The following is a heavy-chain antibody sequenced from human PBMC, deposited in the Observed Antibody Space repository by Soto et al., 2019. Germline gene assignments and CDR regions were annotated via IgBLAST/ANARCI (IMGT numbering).Heavy chain of an antibody. CDR2: INPNSGGT. J-gene: IGHJ5*02. V-gene: IGHV1-2*04. Sequence: ASVKVSCKASGYTFTGYYMHWVRQAPGQGLEWMGWINPNSGGTNYAQKFQGWVTMTRDTSISTAYMELSRLRSDDTAVYYCARAYGDYDSVYWFDPWGQGTLVTVSS. CDR3: ARAYGDYDSVYWFDP. D-gene: IGHD4-17*01. CDR1: GYTFTGYY.